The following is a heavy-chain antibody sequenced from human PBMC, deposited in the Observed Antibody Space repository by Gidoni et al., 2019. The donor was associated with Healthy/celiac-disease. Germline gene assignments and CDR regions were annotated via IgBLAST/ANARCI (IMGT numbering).Heavy chain of an antibody. V-gene: IGHV3-23*01. Sequence: EVQLLESGGGLVQPGGSLRLSCAASGFTFSSYAMSWVRQAPGKGLEWVSAISGSGGSTYYADSVKGRFTISRDNSKNTLYLQMNSLRADDTAVYYCAKEASYYDSSGYYPVGCFDYWGQGTLVTVSS. CDR3: AKEASYYDSSGYYPVGCFDY. J-gene: IGHJ4*02. D-gene: IGHD3-22*01. CDR2: ISGSGGST. CDR1: GFTFSSYA.